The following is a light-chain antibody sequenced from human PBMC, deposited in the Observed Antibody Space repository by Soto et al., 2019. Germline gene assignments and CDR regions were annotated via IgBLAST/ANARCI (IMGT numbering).Light chain of an antibody. CDR1: QSVTSNY. V-gene: IGKV3-20*01. J-gene: IGKJ1*01. Sequence: EVVLTQSPGTLSLSPGETATLSCRASQSVTSNYLAWYQQKPGQAPRLLIYAASRRANGTPDRFSASGSGTDFTLTISRLEPEDFAVYYCQQYGSALWTFGQGTKVELK. CDR2: AAS. CDR3: QQYGSALWT.